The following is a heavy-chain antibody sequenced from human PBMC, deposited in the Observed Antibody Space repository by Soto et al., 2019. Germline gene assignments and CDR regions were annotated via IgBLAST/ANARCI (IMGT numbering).Heavy chain of an antibody. Sequence: ASVNVSCKASGYTFTGYYMHWVRQAPGQGLEWMGWINPNSGGTNYAQKFQGWVTMTRDTSISTAYMELSRLRSDDTAVYYCAREGRCTNGVCYFPADSYYYYGMDVWGQGTTVTVSS. J-gene: IGHJ6*02. CDR1: GYTFTGYY. D-gene: IGHD2-8*01. V-gene: IGHV1-2*04. CDR3: AREGRCTNGVCYFPADSYYYYGMDV. CDR2: INPNSGGT.